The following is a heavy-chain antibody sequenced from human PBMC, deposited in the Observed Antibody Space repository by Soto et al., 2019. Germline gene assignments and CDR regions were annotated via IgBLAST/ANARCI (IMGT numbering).Heavy chain of an antibody. CDR2: IWFDGSQK. CDR1: EYIFRGCG. Sequence: GGSLRLSCAGSEYIFRGCGMHWIRQAPGKGLEWVAIIWFDGSQKYYADSVKGRFTISRDNSSNTLYLQMNSLRAEDTAVYYCARDGVGSTAFFGYLDVWGQGTTFTVSS. D-gene: IGHD3-3*01. CDR3: ARDGVGSTAFFGYLDV. V-gene: IGHV3-33*01. J-gene: IGHJ6*02.